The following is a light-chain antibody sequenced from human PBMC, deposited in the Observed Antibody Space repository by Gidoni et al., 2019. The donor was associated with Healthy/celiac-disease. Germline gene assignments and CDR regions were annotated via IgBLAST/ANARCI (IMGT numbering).Light chain of an antibody. CDR3: QSYDSSLSGSVV. V-gene: IGLV1-40*01. CDR1: SSNIGAGYD. CDR2: GNS. Sequence: QPVLTQPPSVSGAPGPMVTISCTGSSSNIGAGYDVPWYQQLPGTAPKLLIYGNSNRPSGVPDRFSGSKSGTSASLAITGLQAEDEADYYCQSYDSSLSGSVVFGGGTKLTVI. J-gene: IGLJ2*01.